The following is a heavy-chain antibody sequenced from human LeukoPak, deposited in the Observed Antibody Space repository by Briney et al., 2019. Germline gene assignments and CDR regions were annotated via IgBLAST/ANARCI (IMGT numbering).Heavy chain of an antibody. D-gene: IGHD5-18*01. V-gene: IGHV4-39*07. Sequence: SETLSLTCTVSGGSISSSGYYWGWIRQPPGKGLEWIGSIYYSGTTYYNPSLKSRVTISVDTSKNQFSLKLSSVTAAETAVYYCAREGRYRYGYNEYHLYMDIWGKGTTVTVSS. J-gene: IGHJ6*03. CDR2: IYYSGTT. CDR3: AREGRYRYGYNEYHLYMDI. CDR1: GGSISSSGYY.